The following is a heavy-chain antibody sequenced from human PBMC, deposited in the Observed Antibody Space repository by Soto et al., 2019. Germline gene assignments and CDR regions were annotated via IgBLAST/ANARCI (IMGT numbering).Heavy chain of an antibody. Sequence: GGSLRLSCAASGFSFSISPMHWVRQAPGKGPEWVALISHDGTNKFYADSVKGRFTISRDNSKSTLYLQVDSLRPEDAAVYYCERDPKTSGGQHWAFNYSDSWGQGTRVTVSS. D-gene: IGHD7-27*01. V-gene: IGHV3-30-3*01. CDR1: GFSFSISP. J-gene: IGHJ4*02. CDR3: ERDPKTSGGQHWAFNYSDS. CDR2: ISHDGTNK.